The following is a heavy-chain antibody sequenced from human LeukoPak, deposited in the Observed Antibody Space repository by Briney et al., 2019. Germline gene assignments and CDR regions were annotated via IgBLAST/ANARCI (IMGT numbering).Heavy chain of an antibody. CDR1: GFTVSDDY. V-gene: IGHV3-66*01. Sequence: GGSLRLSCAASGFTVSDDYMSWVRQAPGKVLEWVSVIYSGGTTDYADSVKGRFTISRDNSKNTLYLQMNSLRAEDTAVYYCARDGVWATFDYWGQRTLVTVSS. J-gene: IGHJ4*02. CDR2: IYSGGTT. D-gene: IGHD2-8*01. CDR3: ARDGVWATFDY.